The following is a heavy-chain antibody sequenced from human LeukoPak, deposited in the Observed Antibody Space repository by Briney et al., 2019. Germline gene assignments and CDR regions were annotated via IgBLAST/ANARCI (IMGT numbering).Heavy chain of an antibody. CDR3: ANPLHSSGWFWYFDL. CDR1: GFTFSSEA. CDR2: ISGTGGST. D-gene: IGHD6-19*01. Sequence: GGSLRLSCAASGFTFSSEAMSWIRKIPGKGLEWVPGISGTGGSTYYTDSVKGRFTISRDNSKNTLYLQMNSLRAEDTAVYYCANPLHSSGWFWYFDLWGRGTLVTVSS. J-gene: IGHJ2*01. V-gene: IGHV3-23*01.